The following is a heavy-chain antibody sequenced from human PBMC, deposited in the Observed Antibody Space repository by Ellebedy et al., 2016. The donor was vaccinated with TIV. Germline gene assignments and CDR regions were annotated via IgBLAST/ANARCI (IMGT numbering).Heavy chain of an antibody. D-gene: IGHD3-10*02. Sequence: PGGSLRLSCAASGFTFSSYSMNWVRQAPGKGLEWVSSISSSSSFIYYADYVKGRFTISRDNAKNSLYLQMNSLRAEDTAVYYCARFYYVLGVYYYYYMDVWGKGTTVTVSS. V-gene: IGHV3-21*01. CDR3: ARFYYVLGVYYYYYMDV. CDR2: ISSSSSFI. CDR1: GFTFSSYS. J-gene: IGHJ6*03.